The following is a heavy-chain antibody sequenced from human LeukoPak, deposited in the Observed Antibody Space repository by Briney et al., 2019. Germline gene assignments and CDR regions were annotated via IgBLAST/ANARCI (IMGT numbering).Heavy chain of an antibody. V-gene: IGHV2-70*11. D-gene: IGHD6-6*01. J-gene: IGHJ4*02. Sequence: SGPTLVKATQTLTLTCTFSGFSLSTGGMCVSWIRQPPGKALEWLARIDWDDVKYYNTSLKTRLTISKDTSKNQVVLTMTNVDPVDTATYYCARMISSSSSLDFWGQGTLVTVSS. CDR3: ARMISSSSSLDF. CDR1: GFSLSTGGMC. CDR2: IDWDDVK.